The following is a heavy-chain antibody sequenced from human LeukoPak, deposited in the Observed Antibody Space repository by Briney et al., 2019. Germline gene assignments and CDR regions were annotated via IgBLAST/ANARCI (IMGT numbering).Heavy chain of an antibody. CDR2: IYYSGST. CDR3: ARITLMLRGISPGWFDP. D-gene: IGHD3-10*01. CDR1: GGSISSSSYY. J-gene: IGHJ5*02. V-gene: IGHV4-61*05. Sequence: PSETLSLTCTVSGGSISSSSYYWGWIRQPPGKGLEWIGYIYYSGSTNYNPSLRSRVTISVDTSKNQFSLKLSSVTAADTAVYYCARITLMLRGISPGWFDPWGQGTLVTVSS.